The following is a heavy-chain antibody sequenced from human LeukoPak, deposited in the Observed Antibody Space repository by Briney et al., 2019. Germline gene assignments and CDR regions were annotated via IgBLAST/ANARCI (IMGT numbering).Heavy chain of an antibody. D-gene: IGHD4-11*01. CDR3: VRHISTDTGYFDS. Sequence: SETLSLTCTVSGGSINSHSYYWGWIRQPPGKGLEWIGSVYYDGTSYSNPSLKSRAAVFVDTSRDQFSLDLSFVTAADTALYYCVRHISTDTGYFDSCGQGTLVSVSS. J-gene: IGHJ4*02. CDR2: VYYDGTS. V-gene: IGHV4-39*01. CDR1: GGSINSHSYY.